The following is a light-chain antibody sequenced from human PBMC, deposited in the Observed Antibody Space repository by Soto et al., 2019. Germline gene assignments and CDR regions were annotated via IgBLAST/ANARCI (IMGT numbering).Light chain of an antibody. CDR1: QSVSSNY. J-gene: IGKJ1*01. CDR3: QQYGGSPPQT. V-gene: IGKV3-20*01. Sequence: ETVLTQSPGTLSLSPGERATLSCRASQSVSSNYIAWYQQKPGQAPRLLIYGASSRATGIPDRFSGSGSGTDFTLTISRLEPEDVAVYYCQQYGGSPPQTF. CDR2: GAS.